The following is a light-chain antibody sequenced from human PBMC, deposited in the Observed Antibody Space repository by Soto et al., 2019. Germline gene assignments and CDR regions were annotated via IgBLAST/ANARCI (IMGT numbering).Light chain of an antibody. CDR1: KSIRSD. CDR2: TAS. V-gene: IGKV1-39*01. CDR3: QQSYSTPPT. J-gene: IGKJ5*01. Sequence: DIQMTQSPSSLSASVGDRVTITCRASKSIRSDLNWYQQKPGKAPKLLTYTASTLQSGVPSRFSGSGSGTDFTLTISSLQPEDFATYYCQQSYSTPPTFGQGTRLEIK.